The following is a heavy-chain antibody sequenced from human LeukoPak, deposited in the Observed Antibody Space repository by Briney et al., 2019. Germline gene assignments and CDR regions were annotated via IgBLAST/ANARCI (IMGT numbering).Heavy chain of an antibody. CDR3: ARVGYFSHNSGYFAFDY. CDR1: GGSFSGYY. Sequence: SETLSLTCAVYGGSFSGYYWSWIRQPPGKGLEWIGEINHSGSINYNPSLKSRVTISVDTSKNQFSLKLSSVTAADTAVYYCARVGYFSHNSGYFAFDYWGQGTLVTVSS. D-gene: IGHD3-22*01. V-gene: IGHV4-34*01. CDR2: INHSGSI. J-gene: IGHJ4*02.